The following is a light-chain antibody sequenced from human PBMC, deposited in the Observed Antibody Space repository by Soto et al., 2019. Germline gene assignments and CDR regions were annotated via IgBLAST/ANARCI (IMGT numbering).Light chain of an antibody. J-gene: IGKJ1*01. V-gene: IGKV1-6*01. Sequence: NQRTQSPSSLSASVGDRVTITCRASQDIRNDLGWYQEKPGQAPKLLIYAASNLQSGVPSRFSGSGSGTDFTLTISSLQPEDFATYYCLEDYNYPWTFGQGTKVEI. CDR2: AAS. CDR1: QDIRND. CDR3: LEDYNYPWT.